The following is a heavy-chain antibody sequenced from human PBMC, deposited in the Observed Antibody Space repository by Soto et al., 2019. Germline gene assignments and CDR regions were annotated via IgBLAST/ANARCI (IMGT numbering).Heavy chain of an antibody. J-gene: IGHJ4*02. Sequence: EVQLVESGGGLVQPGGSLRLSCAASGFTFSSYSMNWVRQAPGKGLEWVSYISSSSSTIYYADSVKGRFTISGDNAKNALYLQRDGRRDEDTAVYYCAREHGSGFAYSSGWYEFDYGGQGALVTVSS. CDR3: AREHGSGFAYSSGWYEFDY. CDR2: ISSSSSTI. V-gene: IGHV3-48*02. CDR1: GFTFSSYS. D-gene: IGHD6-19*01.